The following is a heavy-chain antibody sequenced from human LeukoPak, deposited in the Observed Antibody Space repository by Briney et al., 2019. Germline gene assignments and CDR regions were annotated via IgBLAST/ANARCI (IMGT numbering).Heavy chain of an antibody. CDR3: ARGHVGGSYRVDY. D-gene: IGHD1-26*01. J-gene: IGHJ4*02. CDR2: IDPNSGGT. Sequence: ASVKVSCKASGYSFTAYYIHWVRQAPGQGLEWMGYIDPNSGGTNYAQKSQGKVTMTRDTSISTAYMDLTNLRSDDTAVYYCARGHVGGSYRVDYWGQGTLVTVSS. V-gene: IGHV1-2*02. CDR1: GYSFTAYY.